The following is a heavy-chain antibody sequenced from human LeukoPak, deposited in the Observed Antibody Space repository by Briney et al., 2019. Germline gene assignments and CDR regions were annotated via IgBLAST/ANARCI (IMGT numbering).Heavy chain of an antibody. CDR3: ARGPAVYDYVWGSQYAHFDY. Sequence: ASVKVSCKASGYTFTSYALHWVRQAPGQRLEWMGWINAGNGNTKYSQEFQGRVTITRDTSASTAYMELSSLRSEDMAVYYCARGPAVYDYVWGSQYAHFDYWGQGTLVTVSS. CDR2: INAGNGNT. J-gene: IGHJ4*02. CDR1: GYTFTSYA. V-gene: IGHV1-3*03. D-gene: IGHD3-16*01.